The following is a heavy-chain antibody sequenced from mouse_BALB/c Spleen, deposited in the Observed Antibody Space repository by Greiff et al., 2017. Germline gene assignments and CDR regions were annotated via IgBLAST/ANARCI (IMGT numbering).Heavy chain of an antibody. J-gene: IGHJ2*01. Sequence: VQLKQSGPELVKPGASVKISCKASGYSFTGYFMNWVMQSHGKSLEWIGRINPYNGDTFYNQKFKGKATLTVDKSSSTAHMELRSLASEDSAVYYCARWGYDRYYFDYWGQGTTLTVSS. CDR1: GYSFTGYF. CDR3: ARWGYDRYYFDY. CDR2: INPYNGDT. D-gene: IGHD2-2*01. V-gene: IGHV1-20*02.